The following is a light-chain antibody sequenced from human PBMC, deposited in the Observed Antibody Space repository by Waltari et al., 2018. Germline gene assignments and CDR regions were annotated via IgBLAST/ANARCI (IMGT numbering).Light chain of an antibody. J-gene: IGLJ1*01. V-gene: IGLV3-1*01. CDR1: QLGDKY. CDR3: QAWDSSTEV. Sequence: SYALTQPPSVSVSPGQTASITCSGDQLGDKYACWYQQKPGQSPVMVIYQDSKRPSGIPERFSGSNSGNTATLTISGTQAMDEADYYCQAWDSSTEVFGTGTKVTVL. CDR2: QDS.